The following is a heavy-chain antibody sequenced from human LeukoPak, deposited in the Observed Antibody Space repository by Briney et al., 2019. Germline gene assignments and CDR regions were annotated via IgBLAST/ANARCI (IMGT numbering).Heavy chain of an antibody. CDR1: GFTFSSYS. CDR3: AREMATTPAVQH. J-gene: IGHJ1*01. D-gene: IGHD5-24*01. V-gene: IGHV3-21*01. Sequence: GGSLRLSCAASGFTFSSYSMNWVRQAPGKGLEWVSSISSSSSYIYYADSVKGRFTISRDNAKNSLYLQMNSLRAEDTAVYYCAREMATTPAVQHWGQGTLVTVSS. CDR2: ISSSSSYI.